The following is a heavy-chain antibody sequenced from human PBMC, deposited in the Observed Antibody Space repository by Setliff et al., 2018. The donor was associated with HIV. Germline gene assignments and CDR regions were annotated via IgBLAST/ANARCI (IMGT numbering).Heavy chain of an antibody. V-gene: IGHV3-23*01. CDR2: ISGSGEYT. CDR3: AKRVRDGTRYYFDY. CDR1: GFIFSKFA. Sequence: GSLRLSCAASGFIFSKFAMSWVRQAPGKGLEWVSSISGSGEYTYYSDSMKGRFIISRDNSKNTVDLQMNIVRAEDTALYYCAKRVRDGTRYYFDYWGQGTLVTVSS. D-gene: IGHD2-15*01. J-gene: IGHJ4*02.